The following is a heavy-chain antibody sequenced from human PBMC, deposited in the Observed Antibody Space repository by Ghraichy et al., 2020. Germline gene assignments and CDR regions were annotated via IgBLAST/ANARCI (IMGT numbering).Heavy chain of an antibody. V-gene: IGHV3-74*01. CDR2: INSDGSST. Sequence: GGSLRLSCAASGFTFSTYWMHWVRQAPGKGLVWVSRINSDGSSTSYADSVKGRFTISRDNAKHTLYLQMNSLRAEDTAVYYCARTFCGGDCYRNGYYFDYWGLGTLVTVSS. CDR1: GFTFSTYW. J-gene: IGHJ4*02. D-gene: IGHD2-21*01. CDR3: ARTFCGGDCYRNGYYFDY.